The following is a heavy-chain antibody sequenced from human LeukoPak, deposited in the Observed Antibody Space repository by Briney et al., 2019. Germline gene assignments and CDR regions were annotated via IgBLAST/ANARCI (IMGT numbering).Heavy chain of an antibody. Sequence: GGSLRFSCTTSGFTFCNYGMYWVRQAPGKGLEWLAFIRYDGSNKYYADSVKGRFSISRDNSKNTLYLKMNSLRAEDTAVYYCAKDSLTGSGPYYFDCWGQGTLVTVSS. D-gene: IGHD3-9*01. J-gene: IGHJ4*02. CDR1: GFTFCNYG. CDR3: AKDSLTGSGPYYFDC. CDR2: IRYDGSNK. V-gene: IGHV3-30*02.